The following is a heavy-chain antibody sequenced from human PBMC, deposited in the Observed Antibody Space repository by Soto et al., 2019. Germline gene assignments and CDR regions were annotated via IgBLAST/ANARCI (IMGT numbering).Heavy chain of an antibody. CDR1: GFTFSSYS. Sequence: GGSLRLSCAASGFTFSSYSMNWVRQAPGKGLEWVSYISSSSSTIYYADSVKGRFTISRDNAKNSLYLQMNSLRAEDTAVYYCARDPIFGVVPEPYSFDYWGQGTLVTVSS. CDR3: ARDPIFGVVPEPYSFDY. D-gene: IGHD3-3*01. CDR2: ISSSSSTI. J-gene: IGHJ4*02. V-gene: IGHV3-48*01.